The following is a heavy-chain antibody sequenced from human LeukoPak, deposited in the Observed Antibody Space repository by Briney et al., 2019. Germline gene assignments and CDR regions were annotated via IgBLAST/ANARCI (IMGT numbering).Heavy chain of an antibody. J-gene: IGHJ4*02. V-gene: IGHV3-30-3*01. CDR3: ARDSIRFLESNDY. CDR2: ISYDGSNK. CDR1: GFTFSSYA. D-gene: IGHD3-3*01. Sequence: GRSLRLSCAASGFTFSSYAMHWVRQAPGKGLEWVAVISYDGSNKYYADSVKGRFTISRDNSKNTLYLQMNSLRAEDTAVYYCARDSIRFLESNDYWGQGTLVTVSS.